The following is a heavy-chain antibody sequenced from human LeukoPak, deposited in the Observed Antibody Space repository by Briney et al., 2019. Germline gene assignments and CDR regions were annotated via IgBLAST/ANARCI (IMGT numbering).Heavy chain of an antibody. CDR1: GGSISSSSYY. D-gene: IGHD2-2*01. Sequence: PSETLSLTCSVSGGSISSSSYYWGWIRQPPGKGLEWIGSIYYSGSTYYNPSLKSRVTISVDTSKNQFSLKLSSVTAADTAVYYCARSEPYCSSTSCYAVGPVSWFDPWGQGTLVTVSS. CDR3: ARSEPYCSSTSCYAVGPVSWFDP. V-gene: IGHV4-39*01. J-gene: IGHJ5*02. CDR2: IYYSGST.